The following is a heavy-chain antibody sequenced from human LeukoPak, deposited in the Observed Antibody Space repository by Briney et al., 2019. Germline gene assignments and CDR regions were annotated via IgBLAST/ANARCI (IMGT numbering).Heavy chain of an antibody. D-gene: IGHD6-13*01. Sequence: SETLSLTCVVSGGSFSGYYLTWIRQAPGKGLEWIGDINHSGSTYYNPSLKSRVTISVDTSKNQFSLKLSSVTAADTAVYYCARDSVYSSSWYVDPWGQGTLVTVSS. CDR2: INHSGST. CDR1: GGSFSGYY. J-gene: IGHJ5*02. V-gene: IGHV4-34*01. CDR3: ARDSVYSSSWYVDP.